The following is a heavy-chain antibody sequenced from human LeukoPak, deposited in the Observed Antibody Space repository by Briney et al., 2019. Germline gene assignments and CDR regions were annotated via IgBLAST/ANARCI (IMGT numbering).Heavy chain of an antibody. CDR1: GYPISSGYY. J-gene: IGHJ3*02. CDR2: IYHSGST. CDR3: ARDFGYGDYLGAFDI. Sequence: SETLSLTCTVSGYPISSGYYWGWIRQPPGKGLEWIGSIYHSGSTYYNPSLKSRVTISVDTSKNQFSLKLSSVTAADTAVYYCARDFGYGDYLGAFDIWGQGTMVTVSS. V-gene: IGHV4-38-2*02. D-gene: IGHD4-17*01.